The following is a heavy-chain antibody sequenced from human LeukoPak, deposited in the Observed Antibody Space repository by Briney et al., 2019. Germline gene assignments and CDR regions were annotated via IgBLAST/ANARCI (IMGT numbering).Heavy chain of an antibody. D-gene: IGHD3-16*02. CDR2: INHSGST. V-gene: IGHV4-34*09. CDR1: GGSFSGYY. J-gene: IGHJ4*02. Sequence: SETLSLTCAVYGGSFSGYYWSWIRQPPGKGLEWIGEINHSGSTNYNPSLKSRVTISVDTSKNQFSLKLSSVTAADTAVYYCARNEAVMITFGGVIGITLFDYWGQGTLVTVSS. CDR3: ARNEAVMITFGGVIGITLFDY.